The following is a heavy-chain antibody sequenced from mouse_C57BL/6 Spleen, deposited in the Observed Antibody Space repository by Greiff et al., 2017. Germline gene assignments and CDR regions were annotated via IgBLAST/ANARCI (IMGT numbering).Heavy chain of an antibody. Sequence: EVQRVESGPGLVKPSQSLSLTCSVTGYSITSGYYWNWIRQFPGNKLEWMGYISYDGSNNYNPSLKNRISITRDTSKNQFFLKLNSVTTEDTATYYCAREGENDLRYDYYAMDYWGQGTSVTVSS. CDR1: GYSITSGYY. J-gene: IGHJ4*01. D-gene: IGHD2-4*01. CDR3: AREGENDLRYDYYAMDY. V-gene: IGHV3-6*01. CDR2: ISYDGSN.